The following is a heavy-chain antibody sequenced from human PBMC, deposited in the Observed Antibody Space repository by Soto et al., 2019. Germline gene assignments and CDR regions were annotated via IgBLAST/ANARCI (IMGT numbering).Heavy chain of an antibody. CDR2: ISGYNGNA. CDR3: AREGSYGWYDC. Sequence: ASVKVSCKASGYTFSSHGIIWVRQAPGQGLEWMGWISGYNGNAKYAQRFQGRVTMTTGTSTGTVYMDLRSLGSDDSAVYYCAREGSYGWYDCWGQGTLVTVSS. J-gene: IGHJ5*01. D-gene: IGHD2-15*01. CDR1: GYTFSSHG. V-gene: IGHV1-18*01.